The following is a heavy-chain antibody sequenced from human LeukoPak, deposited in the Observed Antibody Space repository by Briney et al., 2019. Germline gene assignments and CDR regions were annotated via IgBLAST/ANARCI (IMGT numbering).Heavy chain of an antibody. CDR3: ARVVGYCSGTSCYHLDY. Sequence: PSETLSLTCAVYGGSFSGHYWSWIRQPPGKGLEWIGEINHSGSTNYNPSLKSRVTISVDTSKNQFSLKLSSVTAADTAVYYCARVVGYCSGTSCYHLDYWGQGTLVTVSS. D-gene: IGHD2-2*01. CDR2: INHSGST. J-gene: IGHJ4*02. CDR1: GGSFSGHY. V-gene: IGHV4-34*01.